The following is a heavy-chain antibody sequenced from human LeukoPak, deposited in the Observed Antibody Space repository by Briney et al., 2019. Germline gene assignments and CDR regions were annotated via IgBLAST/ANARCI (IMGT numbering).Heavy chain of an antibody. CDR2: INTNTGNP. V-gene: IGHV7-4-1*02. CDR1: GYTFTSYA. Sequence: ASVKVSCKASGYTFTSYAMNWVRQAPGQGLEWMGWINTNTGNPTYAQGFTGRFVFSLDTSVSTAYLQISSLKAEDTAVYYCARDSSGTYYTHDAFDIWGQGTMVTVSS. D-gene: IGHD1-26*01. CDR3: ARDSSGTYYTHDAFDI. J-gene: IGHJ3*02.